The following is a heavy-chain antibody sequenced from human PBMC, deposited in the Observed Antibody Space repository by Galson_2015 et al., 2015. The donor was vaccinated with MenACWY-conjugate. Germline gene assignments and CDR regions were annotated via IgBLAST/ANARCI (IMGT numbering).Heavy chain of an antibody. CDR3: AKDLPNWNDGLYYYYYYGMDV. Sequence: SLRLSCAASGFTLSSYGMHWVRQAPGKGLEWVAVISYDGSNKYYADSVKGRFTISRDNSKNTLYLQMNSLRAEDTAVYYCAKDLPNWNDGLYYYYYYGMDVWGQGTTVTVSS. D-gene: IGHD1-20*01. CDR2: ISYDGSNK. V-gene: IGHV3-30*18. J-gene: IGHJ6*02. CDR1: GFTLSSYG.